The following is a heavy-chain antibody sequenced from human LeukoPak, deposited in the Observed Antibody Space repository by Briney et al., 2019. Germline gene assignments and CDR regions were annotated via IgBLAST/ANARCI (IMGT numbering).Heavy chain of an antibody. Sequence: SETLSLTCSVSGDSISDYYWSWIRQPPGKGLEWIGYIYYSGSTNYNPSLKSRVTISVDTSKNQFSLKLSSVTAADTAVYYRARVYPTYSSGWYDIDYWGQGTLVTVSS. CDR3: ARVYPTYSSGWYDIDY. CDR2: IYYSGST. V-gene: IGHV4-59*01. J-gene: IGHJ4*02. CDR1: GDSISDYY. D-gene: IGHD6-19*01.